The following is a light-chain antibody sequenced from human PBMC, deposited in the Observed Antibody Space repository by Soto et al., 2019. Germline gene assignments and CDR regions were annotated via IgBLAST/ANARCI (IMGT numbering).Light chain of an antibody. CDR3: QQYDQWWR. V-gene: IGKV3-15*01. CDR2: DAS. Sequence: EVVMKQSPATLSVSTGEEATFSCRASQSINTKIAWYQLKPGQAPRLLIYDASIRATGIPARFSGSGSGTEFSLTINSLQSEDFGVYFCQQYDQWWRFGQGTKVDNK. J-gene: IGKJ1*01. CDR1: QSINTK.